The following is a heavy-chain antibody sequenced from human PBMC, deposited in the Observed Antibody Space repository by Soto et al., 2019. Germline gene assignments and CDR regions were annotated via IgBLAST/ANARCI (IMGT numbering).Heavy chain of an antibody. CDR2: INQDGSEK. CDR1: GFTFSSYW. V-gene: IGHV3-7*01. J-gene: IGHJ6*02. Sequence: EVRLVESGGGLVQPGGSLTLSCAASGFTFSSYWMTWVRQAPGKGLEWVANINQDGSEKYYMDSMKGRFTISRDNAKNSLPRQLHSLRAEDTAVYYCARDRGRPDLRDTHYYDSSDLDYGMDVWGQGTTVTVSS. CDR3: ARDRGRPDLRDTHYYDSSDLDYGMDV. D-gene: IGHD3-22*01.